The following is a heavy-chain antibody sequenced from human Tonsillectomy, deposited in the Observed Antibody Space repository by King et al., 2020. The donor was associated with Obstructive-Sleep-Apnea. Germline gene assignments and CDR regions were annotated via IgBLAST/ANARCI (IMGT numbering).Heavy chain of an antibody. Sequence: QLVQSGVEVKKPGESLKISCKGSGYSFTSYWIGGVRQMPGKGLEWMGVIYPDDSDTRYSPPFQGQVTFSADKSINTAYLPWRSLKASDSAMYYCARPDSRDGLLPLDYWGQGTLVTVSS. CDR2: IYPDDSDT. D-gene: IGHD5-24*01. CDR3: ARPDSRDGLLPLDY. J-gene: IGHJ4*02. V-gene: IGHV5-51*01. CDR1: GYSFTSYW.